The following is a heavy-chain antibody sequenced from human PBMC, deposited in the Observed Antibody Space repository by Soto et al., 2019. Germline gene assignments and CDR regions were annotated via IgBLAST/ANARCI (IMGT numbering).Heavy chain of an antibody. CDR1: GDSVSSHIAA. V-gene: IGHV6-1*01. D-gene: IGHD1-26*01. CDR2: TYYRSKWYN. CDR3: ARAPKRYSGRYYYYYGMDV. J-gene: IGHJ6*02. Sequence: QVQLQQSGPGLVKPSQTLSLTCAISGDSVSSHIAAWNWIRQSPSRGLEWLGRTYYRSKWYNDYGVSVKSRIPINPATAKNQFSLQLNSVTPDDTAVYYCARAPKRYSGRYYYYYGMDVCGQGTTVTVSS.